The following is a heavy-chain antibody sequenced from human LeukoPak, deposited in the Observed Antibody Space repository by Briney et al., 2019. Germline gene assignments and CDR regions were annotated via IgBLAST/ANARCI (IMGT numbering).Heavy chain of an antibody. CDR1: GGSISSYY. V-gene: IGHV4-4*07. J-gene: IGHJ5*02. CDR3: ASTDFWSGPRWNWFDP. CDR2: IYTSGST. Sequence: SETLSLTCTVSGGSISSYYWSWIRQPAGKGLEWIGRIYTSGSTNYNPSLKSRVTMSVDTSKNQFSLKLSSVTAADTAVYYCASTDFWSGPRWNWFDPWGQGTLVTVSS. D-gene: IGHD3-3*01.